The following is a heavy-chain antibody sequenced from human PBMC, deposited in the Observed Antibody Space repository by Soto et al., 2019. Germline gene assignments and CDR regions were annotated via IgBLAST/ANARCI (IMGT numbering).Heavy chain of an antibody. Sequence: SETLSLTCTVSGGSISSGGYYWSWIRQHPGKGLEWIGYIYYSGSTYYNPSLKSRVTISVDTSKNQFSLKLSSVTAADTAVYYCARDRVVGWFGEDYYYYGMDVWGQGTKVTVSS. CDR2: IYYSGST. CDR3: ARDRVVGWFGEDYYYYGMDV. CDR1: GGSISSGGYY. J-gene: IGHJ6*02. D-gene: IGHD3-10*01. V-gene: IGHV4-31*03.